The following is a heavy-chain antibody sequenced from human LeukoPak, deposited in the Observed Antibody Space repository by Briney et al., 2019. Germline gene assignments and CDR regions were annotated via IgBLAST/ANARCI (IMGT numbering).Heavy chain of an antibody. CDR1: GGSISSNY. D-gene: IGHD3-16*01. Sequence: SETLSLTCTVSGGSISSNYWSWIRQPPGKGLEWIGFIYYSGSTNYNPSLKSRVTISVDTSKNQFSLKLSSVTAADTAVYYCARRGFDWFDPWGQGTLVTVSS. CDR2: IYYSGST. J-gene: IGHJ5*02. V-gene: IGHV4-59*01. CDR3: ARRGFDWFDP.